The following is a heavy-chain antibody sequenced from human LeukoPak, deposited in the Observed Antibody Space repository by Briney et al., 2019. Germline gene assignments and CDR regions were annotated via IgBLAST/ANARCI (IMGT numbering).Heavy chain of an antibody. CDR2: INWNGGST. CDR3: AKCSTSAYTTGWCNWIDP. CDR1: GFTFDDYG. Sequence: GGSLRLSCAASGFTFDDYGMSWVRQAPGKGLEWVSGINWNGGSTGYADSVKGRFTVSRDTSKNTLYLQMNSLRADDTAVYYCAKCSTSAYTTGWCNWIDPWGQGTLVTVSS. J-gene: IGHJ5*02. V-gene: IGHV3-20*04. D-gene: IGHD6-19*01.